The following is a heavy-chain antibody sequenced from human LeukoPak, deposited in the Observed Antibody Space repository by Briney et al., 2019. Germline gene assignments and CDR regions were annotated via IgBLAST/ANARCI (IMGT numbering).Heavy chain of an antibody. CDR1: GGTFSNYA. J-gene: IGHJ3*02. CDR3: ARGMLATVSPDAFDI. Sequence: ASVKVSCKASGGTFSNYAISWVRQAPGQGLEWMGGIIPIFGTANYAQKFQGRVTITTDESTSTAYMELSSLRSEDTAVYYCARGMLATVSPDAFDIWGQGTMVTVSS. D-gene: IGHD4-17*01. CDR2: IIPIFGTA. V-gene: IGHV1-69*05.